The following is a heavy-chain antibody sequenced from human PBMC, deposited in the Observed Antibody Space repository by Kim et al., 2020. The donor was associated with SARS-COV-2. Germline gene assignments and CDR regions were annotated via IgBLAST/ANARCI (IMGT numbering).Heavy chain of an antibody. CDR3: TRRYCSSTSCYGDY. V-gene: IGHV3-49*03. Sequence: GGSLRLSCTTSGITFGDYAMSWFRQAPGKGLEWVGFIRSKTYGGTTEYAASVKGRFTISRDDSKSVAYLQMNSLKIEDTAVYYCTRRYCSSTSCYGDYWGQGTLVTVSS. CDR2: IRSKTYGGTT. J-gene: IGHJ4*02. D-gene: IGHD2-2*01. CDR1: GITFGDYA.